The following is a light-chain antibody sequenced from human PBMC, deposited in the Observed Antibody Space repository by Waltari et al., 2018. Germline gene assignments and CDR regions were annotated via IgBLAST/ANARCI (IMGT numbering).Light chain of an antibody. Sequence: AIQMTQYPSSLSASVGDRVTITCRASQGIRDDLGWYQQKPGNAPKLLIYCTSILQSGVPSRFSGSGSDTDFTLTISSLQPEDFATYYCLQDHSYPRTFGQGTRVEIK. V-gene: IGKV1-6*01. J-gene: IGKJ1*01. CDR3: LQDHSYPRT. CDR2: CTS. CDR1: QGIRDD.